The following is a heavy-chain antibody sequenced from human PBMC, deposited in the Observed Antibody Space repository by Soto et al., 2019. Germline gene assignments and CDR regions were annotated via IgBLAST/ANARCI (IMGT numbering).Heavy chain of an antibody. D-gene: IGHD6-19*01. V-gene: IGHV4-59*08. CDR1: GGAIGGYY. J-gene: IGHJ5*02. CDR2: VSYSGST. Sequence: SETLSLTCSLSGGAIGGYYWSWIRQPPGKALEWIGYVSYSGSTDSHPSLKSRVCISIDTSKNQFSLKMISVTAADTAVYYCARHGSDSGWFFFDPWGRGALVTVPS. CDR3: ARHGSDSGWFFFDP.